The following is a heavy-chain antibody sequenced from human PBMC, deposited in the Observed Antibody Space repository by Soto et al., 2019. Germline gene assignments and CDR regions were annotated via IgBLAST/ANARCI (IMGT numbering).Heavy chain of an antibody. Sequence: ESGPTLVNPTQILTLTCTFSGFSLSTNGVGVGWIRQPPGKALEGLALIYWDDDKRYNPSLKSRLTITKDTSKNQVVLTLTNVDPVDTATYYCAHWICHYGNWTGGSFDFLHEGALVTVSS. CDR2: IYWDDDK. CDR1: GFSLSTNGVG. J-gene: IGHJ4*02. D-gene: IGHD1-1*01. V-gene: IGHV2-5*02. CDR3: AHWICHYGNWTGGSFDF.